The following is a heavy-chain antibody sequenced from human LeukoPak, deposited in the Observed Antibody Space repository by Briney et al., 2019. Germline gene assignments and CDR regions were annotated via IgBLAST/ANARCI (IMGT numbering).Heavy chain of an antibody. D-gene: IGHD4-23*01. J-gene: IGHJ4*02. CDR1: GGTFSRYS. CDR3: ARGRVMNDYGGNILEY. Sequence: SVKVSCKASGGTFSRYSISWVRQAPGQGLEWMGGTNPIVGATYYAQKFQGRVTVSRDESTSTANMELSSLRPDDTAVYYCARGRVMNDYGGNILEYWGQGTLVTVSS. CDR2: TNPIVGAT. V-gene: IGHV1-69*13.